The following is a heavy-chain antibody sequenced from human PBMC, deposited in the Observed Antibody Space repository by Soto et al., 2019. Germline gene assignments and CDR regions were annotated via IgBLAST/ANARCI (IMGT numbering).Heavy chain of an antibody. J-gene: IGHJ5*02. Sequence: SETLSLTCTVSGGSISSYYWSWIRQPPGKGLEWIGYIYYSGSTNYNPSLKSRVTISVDTSKNQFSLKLSSVTAADTAVYYCARDRGEYSSSSDWFDPWGQGTLVTVPQ. D-gene: IGHD6-6*01. CDR3: ARDRGEYSSSSDWFDP. CDR1: GGSISSYY. V-gene: IGHV4-59*01. CDR2: IYYSGST.